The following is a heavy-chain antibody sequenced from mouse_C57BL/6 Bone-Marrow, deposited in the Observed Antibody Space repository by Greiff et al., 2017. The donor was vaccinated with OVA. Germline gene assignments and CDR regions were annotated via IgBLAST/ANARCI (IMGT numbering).Heavy chain of an antibody. J-gene: IGHJ4*01. CDR1: GYTFTDYY. CDR2: INPNNGGT. Sequence: EVQLQQSGPELVKPGASVKISCKASGYTFTDYYMNWVKQSHGKSLEWIGDINPNNGGTSYNQKFKGKATLTVDKSSSTAYMELRSLTSEDSAVYYCARALEHAMDYWGQGTSVTVSS. V-gene: IGHV1-26*01. CDR3: ARALEHAMDY.